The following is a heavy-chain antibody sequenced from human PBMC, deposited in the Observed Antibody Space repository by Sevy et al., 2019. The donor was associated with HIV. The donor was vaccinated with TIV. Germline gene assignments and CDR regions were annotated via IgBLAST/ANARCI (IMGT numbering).Heavy chain of an antibody. CDR2: IYSGGST. CDR1: GFTVSSNY. CDR3: ARDLTMVRGIDHYYYYYGMDV. J-gene: IGHJ6*02. V-gene: IGHV3-53*01. Sequence: GGSPRLSCAASGFTVSSNYMSWVRQAPGKGLEWDSVIYSGGSTYYADSVKGRFTISRDNSKNTLYLQMNSLRAEDTAVYYCARDLTMVRGIDHYYYYYGMDVWGQGTTVTVSS. D-gene: IGHD3-10*01.